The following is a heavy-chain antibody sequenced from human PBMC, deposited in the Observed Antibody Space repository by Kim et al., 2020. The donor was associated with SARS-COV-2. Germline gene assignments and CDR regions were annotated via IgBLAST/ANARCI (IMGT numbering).Heavy chain of an antibody. CDR3: ARDLRRYVWGSYRPSYGMDV. Sequence: RFTISRDNSKNTLYLQMNSLRAEDTAVYYCARDLRRYVWGSYRPSYGMDVWGQGTTVTVSS. D-gene: IGHD3-16*02. J-gene: IGHJ6*02. V-gene: IGHV3-30*01.